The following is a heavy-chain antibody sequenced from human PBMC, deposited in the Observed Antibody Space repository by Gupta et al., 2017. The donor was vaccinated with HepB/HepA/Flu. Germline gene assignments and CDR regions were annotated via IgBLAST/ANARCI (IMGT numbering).Heavy chain of an antibody. CDR2: ISGYNGHT. D-gene: IGHD5-18*01. V-gene: IGHV1-18*01. Sequence: QVQLVQSGAEVTKPGASVKVSCKASGYTFTSYGISWGRQAPGQGLEWMGGISGYNGHTNFAQKLQGRLSMTTDTSTSTAYMELRSLRSDDTAVYYCARDWEHTYGLNFYGMDVWGQGTTVTVSS. CDR3: ARDWEHTYGLNFYGMDV. CDR1: GYTFTSYG. J-gene: IGHJ6*02.